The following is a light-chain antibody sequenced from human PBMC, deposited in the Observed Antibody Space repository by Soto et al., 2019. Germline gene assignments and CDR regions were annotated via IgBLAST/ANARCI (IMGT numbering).Light chain of an antibody. CDR1: QNINNL. CDR2: DAS. Sequence: DIQMTQSPSTLSASLGDGVTITCRASQNINNLLAWYQQKPGKAPKLLIYDASSLESGVPSRFSGSGPGTEFTLTISSLQPDDFATYYCQQYNSLFGRGTKV. J-gene: IGKJ1*01. CDR3: QQYNSL. V-gene: IGKV1-5*01.